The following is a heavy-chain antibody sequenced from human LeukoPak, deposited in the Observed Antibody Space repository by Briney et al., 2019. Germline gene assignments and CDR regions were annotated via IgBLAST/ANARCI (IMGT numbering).Heavy chain of an antibody. Sequence: ASVKVSCKASGGTFSSYAISWVRQAPGQGLEWMGWISAYNGNTNNAQKLQGRVTMTTDTSTSTAYMELRSLRSDDTAVYYCAREMKGYCSSTSCYARFDPWGQGTLVTASS. CDR3: AREMKGYCSSTSCYARFDP. CDR2: ISAYNGNT. D-gene: IGHD2-2*01. CDR1: GGTFSSYA. J-gene: IGHJ5*02. V-gene: IGHV1-18*01.